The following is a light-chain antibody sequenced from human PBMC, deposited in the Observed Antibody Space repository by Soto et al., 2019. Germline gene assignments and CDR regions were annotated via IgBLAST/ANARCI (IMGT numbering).Light chain of an antibody. Sequence: QSVLTQPPSASETPGQRVTISCSGSSSNIGRNYVYWYQQLPGTAPKLLIYRNNQRPSGVPDRFSGSKSGTSVSLAISGLRSEDEADYYCAAWDDSLTALLFGGGTKLTVL. J-gene: IGLJ2*01. V-gene: IGLV1-47*01. CDR2: RNN. CDR1: SSNIGRNY. CDR3: AAWDDSLTALL.